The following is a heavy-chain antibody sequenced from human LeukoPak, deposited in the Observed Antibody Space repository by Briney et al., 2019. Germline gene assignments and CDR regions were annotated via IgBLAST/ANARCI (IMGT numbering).Heavy chain of an antibody. CDR1: GDSINSGDFY. Sequence: PSETLSLTCTVSGDSINSGDFYWTWIRQPPGKGLEWIGYIYYSGSTNYNPSLKSRVTISVDTSKNQFSLKLSSVTAADTAVYYCARTAMVGAGWFDYWGQGTLVTVSS. CDR3: ARTAMVGAGWFDY. CDR2: IYYSGST. J-gene: IGHJ4*02. V-gene: IGHV4-61*08. D-gene: IGHD5-18*01.